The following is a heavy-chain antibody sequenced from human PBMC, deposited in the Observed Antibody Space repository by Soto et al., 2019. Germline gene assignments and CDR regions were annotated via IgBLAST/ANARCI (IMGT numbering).Heavy chain of an antibody. CDR1: GYTFTSYG. V-gene: IGHV1-18*01. Sequence: ASVKVSCKASGYTFTSYGISWVRQAPGQGLEWMGWISAYNGNTNYAQKLQGRVTMTTDTSTSTAYMELRSLRSDDTAVYYCARDFSGYSGYDSLKFDPWGQGTLVTVSS. CDR2: ISAYNGNT. CDR3: ARDFSGYSGYDSLKFDP. J-gene: IGHJ5*02. D-gene: IGHD5-12*01.